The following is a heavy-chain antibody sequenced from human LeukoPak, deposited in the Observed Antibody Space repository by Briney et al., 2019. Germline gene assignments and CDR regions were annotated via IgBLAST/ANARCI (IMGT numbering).Heavy chain of an antibody. V-gene: IGHV4-31*03. CDR3: ARRTGAYYYYYYGMDV. D-gene: IGHD3-16*01. CDR2: IYYSGST. CDR1: GGSISSGGYY. Sequence: PSETLSLTCTVSGGSISSGGYYWSWIRQHPGKGLEWIGYIYYSGSTYYNPSLKSRVTISVDTSKNQFSLKLSSVTAADTAVYYCARRTGAYYYYYYGMDVWGQGTTVTVSS. J-gene: IGHJ6*02.